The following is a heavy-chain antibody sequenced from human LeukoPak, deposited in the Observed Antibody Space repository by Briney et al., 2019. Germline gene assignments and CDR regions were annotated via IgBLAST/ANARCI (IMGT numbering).Heavy chain of an antibody. CDR1: GFTFSSYW. J-gene: IGHJ3*02. CDR3: ARASPQRYGDFDI. V-gene: IGHV3-74*01. D-gene: IGHD4/OR15-4a*01. CDR2: IKTDGTTT. Sequence: PGGSLRLSCAASGFTFSSYWMHWVRQGPGKGLVWVSRIKTDGTTTNYADSVKGQFTISRDNAKNTLYLQMNGLTVEDTAVYYCARASPQRYGDFDIWGQGTMVSVSS.